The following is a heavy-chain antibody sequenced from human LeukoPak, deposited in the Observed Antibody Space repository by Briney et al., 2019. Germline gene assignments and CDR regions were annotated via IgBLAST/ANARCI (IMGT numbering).Heavy chain of an antibody. D-gene: IGHD3-22*01. J-gene: IGHJ4*02. CDR1: GFTFSSYG. Sequence: GGSLRLSRAASGFTFSSYGMHWVRQAPGKGLEWVAFIRYDGSNKYYADSVKGRFTISRDNSKNTLYLQMNSLRAEDTAVYYCAKVETSSGSAGGDYWGQGTLVTVSS. CDR3: AKVETSSGSAGGDY. CDR2: IRYDGSNK. V-gene: IGHV3-30*02.